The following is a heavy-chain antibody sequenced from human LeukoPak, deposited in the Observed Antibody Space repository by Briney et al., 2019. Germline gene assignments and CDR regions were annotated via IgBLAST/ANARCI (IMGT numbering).Heavy chain of an antibody. D-gene: IGHD1-26*01. J-gene: IGHJ4*02. CDR3: ARRAIYSGSLAYFDY. Sequence: ASVKVSCKASGYTFTSYEINWVRQATGQGLEWMGWMDPNSGDTAYAQKFQGRISMTRSTSISTAYMELSSLRSEDTAVYYCARRAIYSGSLAYFDYWGQGTLVTVSS. CDR2: MDPNSGDT. V-gene: IGHV1-8*01. CDR1: GYTFTSYE.